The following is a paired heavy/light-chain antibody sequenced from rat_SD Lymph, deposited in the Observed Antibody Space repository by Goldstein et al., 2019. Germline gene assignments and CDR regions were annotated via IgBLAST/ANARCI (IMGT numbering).Light chain of an antibody. J-gene: IGKJ5*01. V-gene: IGKV2S11*01. CDR3: GHRLEYPLT. CDR1: KSLLSSKGITS. Sequence: DIVLTQAPLSVSVTPGESASISCRSSKSLLSSKGITSLYWYLQRPGKSPQLLIYQMSNLASGVPDRFSSSGSETDFTLKISKVETEDVGVYYCGHRLEYPLTFGSGTKLEIK. CDR2: QMS.
Heavy chain of an antibody. V-gene: IGHV5-29*01. CDR1: GFTFSNYG. D-gene: IGHD1-6*01. J-gene: IGHJ3*01. CDR3: ARHGGILRTPGWFAY. Sequence: EVQLVESGGGLVQPGRSLKLSCAASGFTFSNYGMAWVRQAPTKGLEWVATISYDGSSTYYRDSVKGRFTISRDNAKSTLYLQMDSLRSEDTATYYCARHGGILRTPGWFAYWGQGTLVTVSS. CDR2: ISYDGSST.